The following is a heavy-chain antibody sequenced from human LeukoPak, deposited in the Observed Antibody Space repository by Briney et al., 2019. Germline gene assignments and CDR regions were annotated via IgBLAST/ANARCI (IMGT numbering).Heavy chain of an antibody. D-gene: IGHD1-26*01. CDR1: GFTFSSYW. J-gene: IGHJ3*02. Sequence: PGGSLRPSCAASGFTFSSYWMSWVRQAPGKGLEWVANIKQDGSEKYYVDSVKGRFTISRDNAKNSLYLQMNSLRAEDTAVYYCARDRGSYYPDAFDIWGQGTMVTVSS. CDR3: ARDRGSYYPDAFDI. V-gene: IGHV3-7*01. CDR2: IKQDGSEK.